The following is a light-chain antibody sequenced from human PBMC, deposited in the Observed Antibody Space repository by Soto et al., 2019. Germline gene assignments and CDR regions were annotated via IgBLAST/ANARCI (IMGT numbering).Light chain of an antibody. CDR1: EYISAY. CDR2: AAS. Sequence: DIQMTQSPSSLSASVGDRVNITCRASEYISAYLNWYQQKPGRAPNVLIYAASSLQSGVPSRFRGSGSGTDFTLTISSLQPEDFATYYCQQSYSIPVTFGGGTKVDIK. CDR3: QQSYSIPVT. J-gene: IGKJ4*01. V-gene: IGKV1-39*01.